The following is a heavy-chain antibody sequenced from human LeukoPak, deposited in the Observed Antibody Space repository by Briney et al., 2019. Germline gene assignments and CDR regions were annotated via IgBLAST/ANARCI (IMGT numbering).Heavy chain of an antibody. CDR1: GGSISSSSYY. CDR3: ARLSQGCFDY. J-gene: IGHJ4*02. V-gene: IGHV4-39*01. Sequence: SETLSLTCTVSGGSISSSSYYWGWIRQPPGKGLEWIGSIYYSGSTYYNPSLKSRVTISVDTSKNQFSLKLSSVTAADTAVYCCARLSQGCFDYWGQGTLVTVSS. CDR2: IYYSGST. D-gene: IGHD3-3*02.